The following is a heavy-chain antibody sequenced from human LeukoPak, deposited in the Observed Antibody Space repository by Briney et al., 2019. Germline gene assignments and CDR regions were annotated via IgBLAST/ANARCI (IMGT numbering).Heavy chain of an antibody. CDR3: AKGGGAYFDSNGYYRYFDH. J-gene: IGHJ4*02. CDR2: ISARSGST. Sequence: GGSLRLSCAASGFTFSSYAMSWVRQAPGKGLEWVSVISARSGSTYYADSVMGRFTISRDNSKITLDLQMNSLRAEDTAVYYCAKGGGAYFDSNGYYRYFDHWGQGTLVTVSS. CDR1: GFTFSSYA. V-gene: IGHV3-23*01. D-gene: IGHD3-22*01.